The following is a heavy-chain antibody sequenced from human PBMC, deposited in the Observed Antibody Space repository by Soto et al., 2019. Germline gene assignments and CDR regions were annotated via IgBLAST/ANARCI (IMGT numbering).Heavy chain of an antibody. V-gene: IGHV4-31*03. CDR2: IYYSGST. J-gene: IGHJ5*02. CDR1: GGSISSGGYY. Sequence: PSETLSLTCTVSGGSISSGGYYWSWIRQHPGKGLEWIGYIYYSGSTYYNPSLKSRVTISVDTSKNQFSLKLSSVTAADTAVYYCARDQTYYGSGSYFNWFDPWGQGTPVTVSS. CDR3: ARDQTYYGSGSYFNWFDP. D-gene: IGHD3-10*01.